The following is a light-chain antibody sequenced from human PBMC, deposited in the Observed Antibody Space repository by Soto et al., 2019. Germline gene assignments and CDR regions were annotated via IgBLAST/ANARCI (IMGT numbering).Light chain of an antibody. CDR1: SGSIASNY. CDR2: ENN. V-gene: IGLV6-57*01. Sequence: NFMLTQPHSVSQSPGKTVTISCTRSSGSIASNYVQWYQQRPGSSPTTVIYENNQRPSGVPDRCSGSIDSSSNSASLTISGLKTEDEADYYCQSYDGTNWVFGGGTKLTVL. J-gene: IGLJ3*02. CDR3: QSYDGTNWV.